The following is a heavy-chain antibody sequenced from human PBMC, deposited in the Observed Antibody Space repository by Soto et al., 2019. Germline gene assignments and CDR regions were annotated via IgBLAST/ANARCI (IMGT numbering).Heavy chain of an antibody. D-gene: IGHD3-10*01. V-gene: IGHV1-69*02. J-gene: IGHJ4*02. CDR3: ARSMGRGPGGVDY. Sequence: QVQLVQSGAEVKKPGSSVKVSCKASGGTFSSYTISWVRQAPGQGLEWMGRIIPILGIANYAQKFQGRVTITADKSTSTAYRELSSLRSEDTAVYYCARSMGRGPGGVDYWGQGTLVTVSS. CDR2: IIPILGIA. CDR1: GGTFSSYT.